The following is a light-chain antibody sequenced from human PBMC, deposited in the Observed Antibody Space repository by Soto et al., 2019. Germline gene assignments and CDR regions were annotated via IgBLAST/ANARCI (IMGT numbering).Light chain of an antibody. J-gene: IGKJ1*01. CDR1: QTISSW. V-gene: IGKV1-5*03. CDR2: KAS. Sequence: DIQMTQSPSTLSGSVGDRVTITCRASQTISSWLAWYQQKPGKAPKLLIYKASTLKSGVQSRFSGSGSGTEFTLTIRSLQPDDFATYYCKHYNSYSEAFGQGIKVEIK. CDR3: KHYNSYSEA.